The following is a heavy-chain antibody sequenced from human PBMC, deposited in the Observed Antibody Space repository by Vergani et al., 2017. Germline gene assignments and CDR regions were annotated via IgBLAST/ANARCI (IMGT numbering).Heavy chain of an antibody. CDR1: GFTFSSYA. J-gene: IGHJ4*02. V-gene: IGHV3-23*01. D-gene: IGHD4-17*01. Sequence: VQLLESGGGLVQPGGSLRLSCAASGFTFSSYAMSWVRQAPGKGLEWVSAISGSGGSTYYADSVKGRFTISRDNSKNTLYLQMYSLRAEDTAVYYGAKDRRTTVTIFDYWGQGTLVTVSS. CDR2: ISGSGGST. CDR3: AKDRRTTVTIFDY.